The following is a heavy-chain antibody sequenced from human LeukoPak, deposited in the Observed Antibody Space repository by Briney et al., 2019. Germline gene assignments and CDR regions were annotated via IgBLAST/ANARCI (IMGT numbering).Heavy chain of an antibody. D-gene: IGHD3-10*01. CDR2: IYSGGNT. J-gene: IGHJ4*02. Sequence: GGSLRLSCTVSGFTVSSNSMSWVRQAPGKGLEWVSFIYSGGNTHYSDSVKGRFTISRDNSKNTLYLQMNSLRAEDTAVYYCAKNLMVRGVTTEAIDYWGQGTLVTVSS. V-gene: IGHV3-53*01. CDR1: GFTVSSNS. CDR3: AKNLMVRGVTTEAIDY.